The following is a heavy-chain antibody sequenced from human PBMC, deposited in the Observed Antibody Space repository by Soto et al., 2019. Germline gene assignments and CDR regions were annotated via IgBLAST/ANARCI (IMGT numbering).Heavy chain of an antibody. V-gene: IGHV3-30*18. CDR3: AKDQAGYSSSWYASSYYGMDV. CDR2: ISYDGSNT. J-gene: IGHJ6*02. D-gene: IGHD6-13*01. Sequence: QVQLVESGGGVVQPGRSLRLSCAASGFTFSSYGMNWVRQAPGKGLEWVAVISYDGSNTYYADSVKGRFTISRDNSKNTLYLQMNSLRAEDTAVYYCAKDQAGYSSSWYASSYYGMDVWGQGTTVTVSS. CDR1: GFTFSSYG.